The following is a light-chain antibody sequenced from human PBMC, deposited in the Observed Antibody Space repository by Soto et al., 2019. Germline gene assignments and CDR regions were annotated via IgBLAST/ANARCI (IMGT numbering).Light chain of an antibody. Sequence: DIQMTQSPSSLSASVGDRVTITCRASQGISNYLAGYQQKPGKVPKLLIYAASTVQSGVPSRFSGSRSVTDFTLTISSLQPDYVAHYYCQKYNSAPRTFGQGTKVEIK. CDR3: QKYNSAPRT. V-gene: IGKV1-27*01. CDR1: QGISNY. J-gene: IGKJ1*01. CDR2: AAS.